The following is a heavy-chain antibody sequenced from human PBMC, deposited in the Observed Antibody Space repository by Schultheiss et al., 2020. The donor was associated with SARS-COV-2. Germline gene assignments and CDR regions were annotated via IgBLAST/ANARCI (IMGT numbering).Heavy chain of an antibody. Sequence: SETLSLTCAVSGGSISSGGYSWSWIRQPPGKGLEWIGYIYHSGSTYYNPSLKSRVTISVDKSKNQFSLKLSSVTAADTAVYYCARRSHCGGDCPTYYYYGMDVWGQGTTVTVSS. CDR3: ARRSHCGGDCPTYYYYGMDV. J-gene: IGHJ6*02. CDR2: IYHSGST. D-gene: IGHD2-21*02. V-gene: IGHV4-30-2*01. CDR1: GGSISSGGYS.